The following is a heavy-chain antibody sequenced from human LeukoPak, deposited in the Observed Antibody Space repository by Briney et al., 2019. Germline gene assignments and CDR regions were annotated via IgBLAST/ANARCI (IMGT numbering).Heavy chain of an antibody. V-gene: IGHV3-30*19. CDR1: GFTFSSHG. J-gene: IGHJ4*02. D-gene: IGHD3-9*01. Sequence: GGSLRLSCAASGFTFSSHGMHWVRQAPGKGLEWVAVIWYDGSNKYYADSVKGRFTISRDNSKNTLYLQMNSLRAEDTAVYYCARELLYYDILTGYSTYYFDYWGQGTLVTVSS. CDR3: ARELLYYDILTGYSTYYFDY. CDR2: IWYDGSNK.